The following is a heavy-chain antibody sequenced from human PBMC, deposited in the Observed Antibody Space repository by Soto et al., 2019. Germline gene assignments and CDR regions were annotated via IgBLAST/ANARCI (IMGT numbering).Heavy chain of an antibody. V-gene: IGHV1-2*04. CDR3: AKSVARYYYYGMDV. D-gene: IGHD2-21*01. Sequence: ASVKVFCKASGYTFTGYYMHWVRQAPGQGLEWMGWINPNSGGTNYAQKFQGWVTMTRDTSISTAYMELSRLRSDDTAVYYCAKSVARYYYYGMDVWGQGTTVTVSS. J-gene: IGHJ6*02. CDR2: INPNSGGT. CDR1: GYTFTGYY.